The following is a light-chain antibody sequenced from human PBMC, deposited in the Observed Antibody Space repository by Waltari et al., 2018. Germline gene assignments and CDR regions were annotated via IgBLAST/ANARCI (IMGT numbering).Light chain of an antibody. CDR1: QTVSRSF. CDR2: GAS. J-gene: IGKJ1*01. CDR3: QQYGASPWA. Sequence: EVVLTQSPDTLSLSPGEGATLACRASQTVSRSFLAWYQHKPGQAPRLLIYGASNRATGIPDRFSASGAGRDFTLTISRLEPEDFAVYYCQQYGASPWAFGQGTKVEIK. V-gene: IGKV3-20*01.